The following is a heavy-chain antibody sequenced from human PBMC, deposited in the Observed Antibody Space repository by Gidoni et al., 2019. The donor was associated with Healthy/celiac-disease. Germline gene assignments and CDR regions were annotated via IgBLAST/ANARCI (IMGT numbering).Heavy chain of an antibody. J-gene: IGHJ6*02. Sequence: EVQLVESGGGLVKPWGSLRLSCAASGFTFSSYSMNWVRQAPGKGLEWVSSISSSSSYIYYADSVKGRFTISRDNAKNSLYLQMNSLRAEDTAVYYCARDSGWFFYYYYGMDVWGQGTTVTVSS. CDR2: ISSSSSYI. CDR3: ARDSGWFFYYYYGMDV. CDR1: GFTFSSYS. D-gene: IGHD6-19*01. V-gene: IGHV3-21*01.